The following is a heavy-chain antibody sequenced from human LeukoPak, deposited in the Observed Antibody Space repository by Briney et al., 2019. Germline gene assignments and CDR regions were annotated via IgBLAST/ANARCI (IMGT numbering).Heavy chain of an antibody. J-gene: IGHJ4*02. V-gene: IGHV1-8*03. Sequence: ASVKVSCKASGYTFTGYDINWVRQDTGQGLEWMGWMNANSGNTDYAQKFQGRVTITRNTSISTAYMELSSLRSEDTAVYYCARRSAWYLDSWGQGTLVTVSS. CDR1: GYTFTGYD. D-gene: IGHD6-19*01. CDR2: MNANSGNT. CDR3: ARRSAWYLDS.